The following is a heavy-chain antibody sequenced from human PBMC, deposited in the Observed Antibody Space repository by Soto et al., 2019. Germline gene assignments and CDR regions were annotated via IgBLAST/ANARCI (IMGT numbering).Heavy chain of an antibody. CDR3: SRVRQSRAAAPQDYYYMDV. Sequence: GGSLRLSCAASGFTFSSYWMSWVRQAPGKGLEWVANIKQDGSEKYYVDSVKGRFTISRDNAKNSLYLQMNSLRAEDTAVYYCSRVRQSRAAAPQDYYYMDVWGKGTTVTVSS. D-gene: IGHD6-13*01. J-gene: IGHJ6*03. V-gene: IGHV3-7*01. CDR1: GFTFSSYW. CDR2: IKQDGSEK.